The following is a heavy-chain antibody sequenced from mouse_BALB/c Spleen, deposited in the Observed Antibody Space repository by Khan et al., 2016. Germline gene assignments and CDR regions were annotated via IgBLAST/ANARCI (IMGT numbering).Heavy chain of an antibody. D-gene: IGHD2-4*01. Sequence: VQLQQSGPELVKPGASVKISCKASGYSFTGYFMNWVKQSHGKSLEWIGRINPYNGDTFYNQKFKGKATLTVDKSSSTAHMELLSLTSEDSAVYYGWGESTMITTGGLYYAMDYWGQGTSVTVSS. V-gene: IGHV1-37*01. CDR2: INPYNGDT. J-gene: IGHJ4*01. CDR3: WGESTMITTGGLYYAMDY. CDR1: GYSFTGYF.